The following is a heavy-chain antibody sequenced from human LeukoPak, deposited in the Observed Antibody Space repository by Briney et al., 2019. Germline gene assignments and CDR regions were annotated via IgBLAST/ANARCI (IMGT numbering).Heavy chain of an antibody. J-gene: IGHJ4*02. V-gene: IGHV3-74*01. Sequence: GGSLRLSCAASGFTFGSYWMHRVRQVPRKGLVWVSHIKSDGSDTSYADSVKGRFTISRDNAKNTLYLQMNSLRTEDTAVYYCARDRALFCSGGTCYSTRTFDYWGQGTLVTVSS. CDR3: ARDRALFCSGGTCYSTRTFDY. CDR1: GFTFGSYW. CDR2: IKSDGSDT. D-gene: IGHD2-15*01.